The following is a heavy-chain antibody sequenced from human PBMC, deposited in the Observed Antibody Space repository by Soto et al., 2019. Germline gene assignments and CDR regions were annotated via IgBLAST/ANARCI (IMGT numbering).Heavy chain of an antibody. D-gene: IGHD6-19*01. J-gene: IGHJ4*02. Sequence: QVQLVESGGGVVQPGRSLRLSCAASGFTFSSYGMHWVRQAPGKGLEWVAVISYDGSNKYYADSVKGRFTISRDNSKNTLYLQMNSLRAEDTAVYYCAKTSWGSGWYFDYWGQGTLVTVSS. V-gene: IGHV3-30*18. CDR1: GFTFSSYG. CDR2: ISYDGSNK. CDR3: AKTSWGSGWYFDY.